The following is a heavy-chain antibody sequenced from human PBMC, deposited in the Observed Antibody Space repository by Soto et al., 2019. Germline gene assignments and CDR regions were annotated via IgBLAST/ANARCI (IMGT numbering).Heavy chain of an antibody. CDR2: IIPIFGTA. Sequence: GASVKVSCKASGGTFSSYAISWVRQAPGQGLEWMGGIIPIFGTANYAQKSQGRVTITADKSTSTAYMELSSLRSEDTAVYYCARSLDGALMVYAIPISYYYGMDVWGQGTTVTVSS. D-gene: IGHD2-8*01. CDR1: GGTFSSYA. V-gene: IGHV1-69*06. J-gene: IGHJ6*02. CDR3: ARSLDGALMVYAIPISYYYGMDV.